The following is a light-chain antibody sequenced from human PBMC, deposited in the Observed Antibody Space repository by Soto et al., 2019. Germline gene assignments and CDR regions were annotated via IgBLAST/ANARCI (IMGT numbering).Light chain of an antibody. CDR3: QQRLNWPPG. Sequence: EIVLTQSPATLSVSPGARATLSCSASQSVNSNLAWYHLKPGQAPRLLFYGASIRAAGIPARFTGSESGTDFTLTISDLEPADFGLYYCQQRLNWPPGFGQGTKVDI. V-gene: IGKV3-11*01. CDR1: QSVNSN. CDR2: GAS. J-gene: IGKJ1*01.